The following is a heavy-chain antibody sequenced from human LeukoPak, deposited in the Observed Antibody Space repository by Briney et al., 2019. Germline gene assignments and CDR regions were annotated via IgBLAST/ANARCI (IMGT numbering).Heavy chain of an antibody. CDR2: VSYSGST. V-gene: IGHV4-59*01. J-gene: IGHJ4*02. Sequence: SETLSLTCSVSGGSISAYYWNWIRQSPGKGLEWIGYVSYSGSTNYNPSLKSRVAISVDTSKNQSKNQFSLNLSSATAADTAVYYCVRGVVASPTGRLNYFDSWGQGTLVTVSS. CDR1: GGSISAYY. CDR3: VRGVVASPTGRLNYFDS. D-gene: IGHD3-22*01.